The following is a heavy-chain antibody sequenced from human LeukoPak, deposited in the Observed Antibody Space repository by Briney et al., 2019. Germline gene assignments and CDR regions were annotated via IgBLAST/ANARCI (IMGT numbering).Heavy chain of an antibody. CDR1: GDSVSSNSVT. V-gene: IGHV6-1*01. Sequence: SQTLSLTCAISGDSVSSNSVTWNRIRQSPSRGLEWLGRTYYRSTWYNDYAVSVRGRITVNPDTSKNQFSLHLNSVTPEDTAVYYCTRRLTQYDCFDPWGQGILVTVSS. CDR3: TRRLTQYDCFDP. D-gene: IGHD2-2*01. J-gene: IGHJ5*02. CDR2: TYYRSTWYN.